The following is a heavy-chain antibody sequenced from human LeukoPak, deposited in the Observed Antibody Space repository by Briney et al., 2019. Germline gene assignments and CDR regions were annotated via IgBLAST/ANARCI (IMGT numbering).Heavy chain of an antibody. CDR2: INQDGSEK. CDR3: ARAGSL. V-gene: IGHV3-7*01. J-gene: IGHJ4*02. CDR1: GFTFSSYW. Sequence: GGSLRLSXAASGFTFSSYWMSWVRQAPGKGLEWVANINQDGSEKYYVDSLKGRFTISRDNAKNSLYLQINSLRVEDTAVYYCARAGSLGGQGTLVTVSS.